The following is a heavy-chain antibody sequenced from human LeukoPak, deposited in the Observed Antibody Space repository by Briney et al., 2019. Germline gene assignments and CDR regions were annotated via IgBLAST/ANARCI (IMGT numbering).Heavy chain of an antibody. CDR3: ARAMVRQWLEQPNNWFDP. V-gene: IGHV1-46*01. CDR2: INPSGGST. J-gene: IGHJ5*02. D-gene: IGHD6-19*01. CDR1: GYTFTSYY. Sequence: GASVKVSRKASGYTFTSYYMHWVRQAPGQGLEWMGIINPSGGSTSYAQKFQGRVTMTRDTSTSTVYMELSSLRSEDTAVYYCARAMVRQWLEQPNNWFDPWGQGTLVTVSS.